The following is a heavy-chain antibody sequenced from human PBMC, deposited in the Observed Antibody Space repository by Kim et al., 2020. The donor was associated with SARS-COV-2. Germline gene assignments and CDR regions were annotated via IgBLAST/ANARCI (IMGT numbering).Heavy chain of an antibody. Sequence: ASVKVSCKTSGYTFTSYGISWVRQAPGQGPEWMGWISTHKGNTDYPQKLQGRVTMTTDTSTTTVYMELRSLTSDDTAVYYCARVPQRGGDYYYGMDVWG. CDR2: ISTHKGNT. CDR1: GYTFTSYG. CDR3: ARVPQRGGDYYYGMDV. J-gene: IGHJ6*02. V-gene: IGHV1-18*01. D-gene: IGHD3-10*01.